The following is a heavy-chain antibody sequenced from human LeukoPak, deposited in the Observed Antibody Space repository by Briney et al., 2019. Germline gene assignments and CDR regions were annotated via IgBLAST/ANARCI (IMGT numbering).Heavy chain of an antibody. CDR3: ARALLYKSGAFDI. CDR2: IYYSGST. V-gene: IGHV4-61*08. J-gene: IGHJ3*02. Sequence: PSETLSLTCAVSGGSISSGGYSWSWIREPPGKGLEWIGYIYYSGSTNYNPSLKSRVTISVDTSKNQFSLKLSSVTAADTAVYYCARALLYKSGAFDIWGQGTMVTVSS. D-gene: IGHD2-2*02. CDR1: GGSISSGGYS.